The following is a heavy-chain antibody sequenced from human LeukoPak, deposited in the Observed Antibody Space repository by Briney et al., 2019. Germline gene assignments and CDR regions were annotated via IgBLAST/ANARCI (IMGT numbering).Heavy chain of an antibody. CDR1: DDSISSFY. J-gene: IGHJ2*01. CDR3: ARHITNSGSAFDL. Sequence: PSETLSLTCTVSDDSISSFYWGWIRQPPGKGLEWIGYIHSVGHTNYNPFLKSRVSMSIDTSKKQFSLKVTSVTATDTAIYYCARHITNSGSAFDLWGRGTLVTVSS. D-gene: IGHD3-10*01. V-gene: IGHV4-59*08. CDR2: IHSVGHT.